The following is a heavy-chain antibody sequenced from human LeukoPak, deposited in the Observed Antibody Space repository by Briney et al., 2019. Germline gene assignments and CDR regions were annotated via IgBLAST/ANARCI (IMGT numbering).Heavy chain of an antibody. CDR2: IYHSGST. J-gene: IGHJ3*02. D-gene: IGHD4-17*01. V-gene: IGHV4-38-2*01. CDR3: ARGLGYGVYNTKNDAFDI. CDR1: GYSISSGYY. Sequence: SETLSLNCAVSGYSISSGYYWGWIRQPPGKGLEWIGSIYHSGSTYYNPSLKSRVTISVDTSKNQFSLKLSSVTAADTAVYYCARGLGYGVYNTKNDAFDIWGQGTMVTVSS.